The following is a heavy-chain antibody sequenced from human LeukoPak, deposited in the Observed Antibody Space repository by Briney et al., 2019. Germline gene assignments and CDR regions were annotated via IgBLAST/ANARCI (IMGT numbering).Heavy chain of an antibody. CDR2: IIPIFGTA. Sequence: SVKVSCKASGGTFTSYAISWVRQAPGQGLEWMGGIIPIFGTANYAQKFQGRVTITADESTSTAYMELSSLRSEDTAVYYCASGRTSSGWLFDYWGQGTLVTVSS. D-gene: IGHD6-19*01. V-gene: IGHV1-69*13. J-gene: IGHJ4*02. CDR3: ASGRTSSGWLFDY. CDR1: GGTFTSYA.